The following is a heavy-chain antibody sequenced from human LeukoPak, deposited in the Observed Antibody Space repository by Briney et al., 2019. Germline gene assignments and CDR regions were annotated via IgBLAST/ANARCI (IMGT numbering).Heavy chain of an antibody. CDR2: IYSGGST. CDR3: SVSAAGTHWFDP. Sequence: GGSLRLSCAASGFTVSSNYMSWVRQAPGKGLEWVSVIYSGGSTYYADSVKGRFTISRDNSKNTLYLQMNSLRAEDTAVYYCSVSAAGTHWFDPWGQGTLVTVSS. J-gene: IGHJ5*02. D-gene: IGHD6-13*01. V-gene: IGHV3-53*01. CDR1: GFTVSSNY.